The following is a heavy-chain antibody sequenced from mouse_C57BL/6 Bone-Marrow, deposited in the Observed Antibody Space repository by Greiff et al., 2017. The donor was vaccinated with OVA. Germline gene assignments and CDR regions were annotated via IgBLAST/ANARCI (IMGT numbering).Heavy chain of an antibody. V-gene: IGHV1-81*01. CDR3: AKGYGSPVDV. CDR2: IYPRSGNT. J-gene: IGHJ1*03. D-gene: IGHD1-1*01. CDR1: GYTFTSYG. Sequence: VKVVESGAELARPGASVKLSCKASGYTFTSYGISWVKQRTGQGLEWIGEIYPRSGNTYYNEKFKGKATLTADKSSSTAYMELRSLTSEDSAVYFCAKGYGSPVDVWGTGTTVTVSS.